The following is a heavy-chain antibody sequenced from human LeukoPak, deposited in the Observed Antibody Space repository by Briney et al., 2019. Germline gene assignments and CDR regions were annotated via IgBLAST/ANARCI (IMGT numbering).Heavy chain of an antibody. J-gene: IGHJ6*04. V-gene: IGHV4-59*12. CDR2: VYSRGST. Sequence: PSETLSLTCTVSGDSISNYFWNWIRQSPGKGLEWIGYVYSRGSTNYNPSLKDRVTMSVDTTKNQFSLNLISVSAADTAIYYCARSDFWSGRRVDVWGKGTTVIASS. CDR1: GDSISNYF. D-gene: IGHD3-3*01. CDR3: ARSDFWSGRRVDV.